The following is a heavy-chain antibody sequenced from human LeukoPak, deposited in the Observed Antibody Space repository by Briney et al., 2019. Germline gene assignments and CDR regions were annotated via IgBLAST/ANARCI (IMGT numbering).Heavy chain of an antibody. Sequence: GGSLRLSCAVSGFTVSSNYMSWVRQAPGKGLKWVSAISGSGGSTYYADSVKGRFTISRDNSKNTLYLQMNSLRAEDTAVYYCAKEPGILREGDWFDPWGQGTLVTVSS. J-gene: IGHJ5*02. V-gene: IGHV3-23*01. CDR1: GFTVSSNY. D-gene: IGHD6-13*01. CDR2: ISGSGGST. CDR3: AKEPGILREGDWFDP.